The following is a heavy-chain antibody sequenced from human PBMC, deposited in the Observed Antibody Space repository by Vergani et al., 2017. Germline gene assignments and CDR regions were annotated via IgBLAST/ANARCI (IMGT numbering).Heavy chain of an antibody. CDR3: AKEEYYSNYYFDY. V-gene: IGHV3-23*03. Sequence: EVQLVESGGGLVKPGGSLRLSCAASGFTFSSYAMSWVRQAPGKGLEWVSVIYSGGSSTYYADSVKGRFTISRDNSKNTLYLQMNSLRAEDTAVYYCAKEEYYSNYYFDYWGQGTLVTVSS. CDR2: IYSGGSST. CDR1: GFTFSSYA. J-gene: IGHJ4*02. D-gene: IGHD4-11*01.